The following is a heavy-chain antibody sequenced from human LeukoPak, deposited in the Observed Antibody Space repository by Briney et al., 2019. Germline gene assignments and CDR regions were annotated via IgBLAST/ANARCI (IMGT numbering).Heavy chain of an antibody. V-gene: IGHV1-46*01. Sequence: ASVKVSCKASGYTFTNYYVHWVRQAPGQGLEWVGIFNPSGGSPSYALKFQGRVTMTRDTSTSTVYMELSSLRSEDTAVYYCARDKGMRDGFDVWGQGTMVTVSS. CDR3: ARDKGMRDGFDV. D-gene: IGHD2-8*01. CDR1: GYTFTNYY. J-gene: IGHJ3*01. CDR2: FNPSGGSP.